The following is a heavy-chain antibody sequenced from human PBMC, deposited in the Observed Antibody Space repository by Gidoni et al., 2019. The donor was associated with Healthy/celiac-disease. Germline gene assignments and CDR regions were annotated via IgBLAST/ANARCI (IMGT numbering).Heavy chain of an antibody. Sequence: QVQLQQWGAGLLKPSETLSLTCAVYGGSFSGYYWSWIRQPPGKGLEWIGEINHSGSTNYNPSLKSRVTISVDTSKNQFSLKLSSVTAADTAVYYCARGGDTAAVIDLYNYWGQGTLVTVSS. CDR2: INHSGST. D-gene: IGHD5-18*01. V-gene: IGHV4-34*01. J-gene: IGHJ4*02. CDR3: ARGGDTAAVIDLYNY. CDR1: GGSFSGYY.